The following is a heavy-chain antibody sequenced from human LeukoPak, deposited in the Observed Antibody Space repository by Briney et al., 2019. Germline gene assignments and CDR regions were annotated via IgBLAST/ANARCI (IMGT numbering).Heavy chain of an antibody. V-gene: IGHV3-66*04. CDR1: GFTFSNYA. Sequence: QPGGSLRLSCVVSGFTFSNYAMSWVRQAPGKGLEWVSVIYSGGSTYYADSVKGRFTISRDDSKNTLYLRMNSLRAEDTAVYYCARQVAAAGIDYWGQGTLVTVFS. D-gene: IGHD6-13*01. J-gene: IGHJ4*02. CDR2: IYSGGST. CDR3: ARQVAAAGIDY.